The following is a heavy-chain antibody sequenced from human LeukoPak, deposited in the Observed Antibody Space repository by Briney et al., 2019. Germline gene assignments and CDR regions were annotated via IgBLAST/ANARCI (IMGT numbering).Heavy chain of an antibody. D-gene: IGHD3-22*01. CDR1: GFTFSSYS. J-gene: IGHJ4*02. CDR3: ARGSTYYDSSGQVPFDY. CDR2: IRSSGNII. V-gene: IGHV3-48*01. Sequence: GGSLRLSCAASGFTFSSYSMNWVRQAPGKGLEWVSYIRSSGNIIYYADSVKGRFTISRDNGKNTLYLQMNSLRAEDTAVYYCARGSTYYDSSGQVPFDYWGQGTLVTVSS.